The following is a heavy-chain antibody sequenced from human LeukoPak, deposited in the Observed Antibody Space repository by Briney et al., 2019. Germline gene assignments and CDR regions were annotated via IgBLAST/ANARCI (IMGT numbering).Heavy chain of an antibody. Sequence: GGSLRVSCAASGFTFEGCAMHWVRQAPGNGLEWVSSINWDSGYIEYADSVRGRFTISRDNAKNSLYLQMNSLKPGDTALYFCAKEGSVCRNGICRYFDYWGQGTPVTVSS. V-gene: IGHV3-9*01. J-gene: IGHJ4*02. CDR1: GFTFEGCA. D-gene: IGHD2-8*01. CDR2: INWDSGYI. CDR3: AKEGSVCRNGICRYFDY.